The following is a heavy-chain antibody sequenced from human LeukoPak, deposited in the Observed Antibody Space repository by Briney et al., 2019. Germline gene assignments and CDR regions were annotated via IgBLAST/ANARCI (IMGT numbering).Heavy chain of an antibody. J-gene: IGHJ3*02. CDR3: ARSSITLVRGAFDI. D-gene: IGHD3-10*01. CDR1: GFTVSSNY. V-gene: IGHV3-53*01. CDR2: IYSGGST. Sequence: GSRRLSCAASGFTVSSNYMSWVRQAPGKGLEWVSVIYSGGSTYYADSVKGRFIISRDNSENTLYLQMTSLRAEDTAVYYCARSSITLVRGAFDIWGQGTTVSVSS.